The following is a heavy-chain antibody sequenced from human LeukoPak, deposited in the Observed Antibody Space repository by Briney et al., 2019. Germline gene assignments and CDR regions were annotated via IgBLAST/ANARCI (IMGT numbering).Heavy chain of an antibody. D-gene: IGHD3-10*01. CDR2: TYYRSKWYN. CDR3: ARDDWYYGSGSFGYYYYGMDV. V-gene: IGHV6-1*01. Sequence: SQTLSLTCASSGDSVSSNSAAWNWIRQSPSRGLEWLGRTYYRSKWYNDYAVSVKSRITINPDTSKNQFSLQLNSVTPEDTAVYYCARDDWYYGSGSFGYYYYGMDVWGQGTTVTVSS. CDR1: GDSVSSNSAA. J-gene: IGHJ6*02.